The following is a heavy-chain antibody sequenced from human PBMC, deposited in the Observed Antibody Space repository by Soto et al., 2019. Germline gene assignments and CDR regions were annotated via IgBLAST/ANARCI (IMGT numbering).Heavy chain of an antibody. J-gene: IGHJ5*02. CDR1: GFSFTGYY. Sequence: VKVSCKASGFSFTGYYIHWLRQAPGQGLEWMGWINAHSGGTEYAQKFQGRVTLTRDTSIATAYLTLTSLTSDDTALYYCAKDLTRQLAYWLDPWGQGTQVTVSS. CDR3: AKDLTRQLAYWLDP. CDR2: INAHSGGT. V-gene: IGHV1-2*02. D-gene: IGHD6-6*01.